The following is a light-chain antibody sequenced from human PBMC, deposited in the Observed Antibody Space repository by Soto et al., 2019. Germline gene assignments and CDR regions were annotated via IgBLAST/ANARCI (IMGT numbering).Light chain of an antibody. CDR2: GAS. V-gene: IGKV3-20*01. J-gene: IGKJ1*01. CDR3: QKYGTSPRT. CDR1: QSVSSSH. Sequence: EIVLTQSPGTLSLSPGERATLSCRASQSVSSSHLAWYQQKPGQAPRLLIYGASTRATGIPDRLSGSGSGTDFNLTISRLEPEDFAVYYCQKYGTSPRTCGQGTKVDIK.